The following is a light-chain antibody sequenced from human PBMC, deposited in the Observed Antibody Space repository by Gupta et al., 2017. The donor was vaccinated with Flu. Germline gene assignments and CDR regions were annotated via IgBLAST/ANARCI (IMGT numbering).Light chain of an antibody. CDR3: QQDGSSPPWT. V-gene: IGKV3-20*01. Sequence: GTLSLSPGEGATLACRASQSVSTYLAWYQQKPGQAPRLLIYGASSRATGIPDRFSGSGSGTDFTLTISRLEPEDFAVYHCQQDGSSPPWTFGQGTKVEIK. CDR1: QSVSTY. CDR2: GAS. J-gene: IGKJ1*01.